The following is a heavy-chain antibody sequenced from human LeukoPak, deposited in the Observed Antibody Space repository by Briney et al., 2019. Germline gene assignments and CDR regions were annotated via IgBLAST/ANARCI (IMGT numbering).Heavy chain of an antibody. V-gene: IGHV4-59*01. D-gene: IGHD6-13*01. CDR1: GGSISSYY. Sequence: SETLSLTCTVSGGSISSYYWSWIRQPPGKGLEWIGYIYYSGSTNYNPSLKSRVTISVDTSKNQFSLKLSSVTAADTAVYYCARYIAAAGHYYYYGMDVWGQGSTVTVCS. CDR3: ARYIAAAGHYYYYGMDV. J-gene: IGHJ6*02. CDR2: IYYSGST.